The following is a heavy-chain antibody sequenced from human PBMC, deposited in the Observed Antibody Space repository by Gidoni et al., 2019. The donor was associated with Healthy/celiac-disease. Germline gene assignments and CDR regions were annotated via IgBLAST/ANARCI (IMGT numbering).Heavy chain of an antibody. CDR1: GFTFSSYE. CDR2: ISSSGSTI. V-gene: IGHV3-48*03. J-gene: IGHJ4*02. CDR3: ARDGRGGSGSYYIGNYDY. D-gene: IGHD3-10*01. Sequence: EVQLVESGGGLVQPGGSLRLSCAASGFTFSSYEMNWVRQAPGKGLEWVSYISSSGSTIYYADSVKGRFTISRDNAKNSLYLQMNSLRAEDTAVYYCARDGRGGSGSYYIGNYDYWGQGTLVTVSS.